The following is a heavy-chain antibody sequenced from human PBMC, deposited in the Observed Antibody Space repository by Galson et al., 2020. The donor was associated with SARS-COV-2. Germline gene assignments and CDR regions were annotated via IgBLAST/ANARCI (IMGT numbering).Heavy chain of an antibody. Sequence: SGPTLVKPTQPLILTCSISWFSLDSTGMRVTWLRQAPGQALEWLGRLDWDVHKVYSPSLEPRLTISKATSRNQVLLTMTYMGPADASTYYCGGSVVISPECTICLDVWGTGAAVTVSS. D-gene: IGHD2-21*01. CDR3: GGSVVISPECTICLDV. CDR2: LDWDVHK. V-gene: IGHV2-70*04. J-gene: IGHJ6*04. CDR1: WFSLDSTGMR.